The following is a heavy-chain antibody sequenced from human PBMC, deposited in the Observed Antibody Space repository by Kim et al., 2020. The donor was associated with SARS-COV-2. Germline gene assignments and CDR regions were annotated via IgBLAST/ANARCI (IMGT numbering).Heavy chain of an antibody. Sequence: GGSLRLSCAASGFTFSSYAMHWVRQAPGKGLEYVSAISSNGGSTYYANSVKGRFTISRDNSKNTLYLQMGSLRAEDMAVYYCARDHDSSSWFESYYYYYYGMDVWGQGTTVTVSS. CDR1: GFTFSSYA. D-gene: IGHD6-13*01. J-gene: IGHJ6*02. V-gene: IGHV3-64*01. CDR3: ARDHDSSSWFESYYYYYYGMDV. CDR2: ISSNGGST.